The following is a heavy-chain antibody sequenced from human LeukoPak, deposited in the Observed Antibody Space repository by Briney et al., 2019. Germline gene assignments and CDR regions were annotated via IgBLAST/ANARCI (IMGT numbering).Heavy chain of an antibody. Sequence: SETLSLTCTVSGGSISSYYWSWIRQPAGKGLEWIGRIYTSGSTNYNPSLKSRVTISIDTSKNQFSLKLSSVTAADTAVYYCARAHRVLWFGTHGRIGWFDPWGQGTLVTVSS. CDR1: GGSISSYY. V-gene: IGHV4-4*07. CDR2: IYTSGST. J-gene: IGHJ5*02. D-gene: IGHD3-10*01. CDR3: ARAHRVLWFGTHGRIGWFDP.